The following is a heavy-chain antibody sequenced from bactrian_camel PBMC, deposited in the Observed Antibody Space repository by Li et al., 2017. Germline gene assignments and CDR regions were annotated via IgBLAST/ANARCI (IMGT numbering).Heavy chain of an antibody. Sequence: QLVESGGGLVQPGGSLRLSCAASDGTFRNNYYVTRVRQAPGKGLEWVSAINSGGGSTYYADSVKGRFTLSRDNAKNTVYLQMNSLKPDDTAVYYCVRGAATACNGNNCYADLAYWGQGTQVTVS. J-gene: IGHJ6*01. CDR2: INSGGGST. CDR1: DGTFRNNYY. V-gene: IGHV3S40*01. D-gene: IGHD3*01. CDR3: VRGAATACNGNNCYADLAY.